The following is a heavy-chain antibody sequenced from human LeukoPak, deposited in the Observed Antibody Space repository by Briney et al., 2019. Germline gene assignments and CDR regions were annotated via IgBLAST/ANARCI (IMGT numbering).Heavy chain of an antibody. J-gene: IGHJ3*02. CDR2: ISGSGGST. Sequence: GGSLRLSCAASGFTFNSYGMNWVRQAPGKGLEWVSAISGSGGSTYYADSVKGRFTISRDNSKNTLYLQMNSLRAEDTAVYYCAKDIYDSRVHDAFDIWGQGTMVTVSS. CDR3: AKDIYDSRVHDAFDI. D-gene: IGHD3-22*01. CDR1: GFTFNSYG. V-gene: IGHV3-23*01.